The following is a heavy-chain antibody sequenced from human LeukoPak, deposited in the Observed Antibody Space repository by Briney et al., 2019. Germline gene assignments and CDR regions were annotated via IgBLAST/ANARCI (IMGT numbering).Heavy chain of an antibody. Sequence: PSETLSLTCTVSGGSISSSSYYWGWIRQPPGQGLEWIGSIYYSGSTYYNPSLKSRVTISIDTSKNQFSLKLSSVTAADTAVYYCARVFRIAARRLEFLNDYWGQGTLVTVSS. CDR1: GGSISSSSYY. CDR3: ARVFRIAARRLEFLNDY. CDR2: IYYSGST. J-gene: IGHJ4*02. V-gene: IGHV4-39*07. D-gene: IGHD6-6*01.